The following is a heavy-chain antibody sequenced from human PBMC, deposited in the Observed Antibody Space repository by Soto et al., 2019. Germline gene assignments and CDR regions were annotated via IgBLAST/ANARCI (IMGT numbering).Heavy chain of an antibody. CDR2: IDPSDSYI. D-gene: IGHD3-16*01. Sequence: GESLKISCKGSGYSFTKYWISWVRRMPGKGLEWMGRIDPSDSYINYSPSFQGHVTISADKSINTAYLQWSSLRASDTAIYYCARHYICRGGDCYYYGMDVWGQGTTVTVSS. J-gene: IGHJ6*02. CDR1: GYSFTKYW. V-gene: IGHV5-10-1*01. CDR3: ARHYICRGGDCYYYGMDV.